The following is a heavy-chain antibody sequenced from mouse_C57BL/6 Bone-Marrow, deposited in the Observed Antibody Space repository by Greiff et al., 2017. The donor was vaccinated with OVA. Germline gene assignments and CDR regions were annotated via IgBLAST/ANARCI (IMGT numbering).Heavy chain of an antibody. V-gene: IGHV5-4*01. CDR1: GFTFSSYA. Sequence: EVKLVESGGGLVKPGGSLKLSCAASGFTFSSYAMSWVRQTPEKRLEWVATISDGGSYTYYPDNVKGRFTISRDNAKNNLYLQMSHLKSEDTAMYYCARDHDVYDEYWGQGTSVTVSS. D-gene: IGHD2-14*01. J-gene: IGHJ4*01. CDR2: ISDGGSYT. CDR3: ARDHDVYDEY.